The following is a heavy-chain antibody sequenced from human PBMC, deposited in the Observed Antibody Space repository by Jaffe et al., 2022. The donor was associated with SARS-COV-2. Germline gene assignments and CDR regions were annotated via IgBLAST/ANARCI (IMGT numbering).Heavy chain of an antibody. CDR3: TREAGGFDV. D-gene: IGHD2-15*01. CDR2: FHSTDGST. J-gene: IGHJ3*01. V-gene: IGHV1-46*01. Sequence: QVQLVQSGTEVKTPGASVKISCKASGYSFTNYYIHWVRQAPGQGLEWVGVFHSTDGSTIYAQQFQGRVTMTRDTSTTIVYMGLSSLRSEDTAIYYCTREAGGFDVWGLGTMVTVSS. CDR1: GYSFTNYY.